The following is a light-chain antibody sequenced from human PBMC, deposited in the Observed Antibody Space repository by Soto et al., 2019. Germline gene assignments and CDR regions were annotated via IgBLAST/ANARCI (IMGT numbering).Light chain of an antibody. Sequence: QSALTQPASVSGSPGQSITISCTGTSSDVGPYNYVSWYQQHPGKAPKLMIYEVSNRPSGVSTRFSGSKSGNTASLTISGLQAEDDADYYCISYTTSGTLVFGGGTKLTVL. J-gene: IGLJ3*02. CDR1: SSDVGPYNY. V-gene: IGLV2-14*01. CDR2: EVS. CDR3: ISYTTSGTLV.